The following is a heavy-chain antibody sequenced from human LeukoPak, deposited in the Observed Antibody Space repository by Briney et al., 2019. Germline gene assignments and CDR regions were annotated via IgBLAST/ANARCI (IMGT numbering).Heavy chain of an antibody. J-gene: IGHJ6*03. Sequence: PGGSLRLSCAASGFTFDDYGMSWVRQAPGKGLEWVSGIKWNGGSTGYADSVKGRFTISRDNAKNSLSLQMNSLRAEDTAVYYCARDPYNGNYGDSYYYFMDAWGKGTTVTISS. CDR3: ARDPYNGNYGDSYYYFMDA. D-gene: IGHD1-26*01. CDR2: IKWNGGST. V-gene: IGHV3-20*04. CDR1: GFTFDDYG.